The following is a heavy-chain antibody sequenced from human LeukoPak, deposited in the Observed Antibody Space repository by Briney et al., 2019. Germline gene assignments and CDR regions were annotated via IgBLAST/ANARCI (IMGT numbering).Heavy chain of an antibody. CDR3: AKAGCRYCSREGFDP. V-gene: IGHV3-9*01. Sequence: SGGSLRLSCAASGFTFDDYAMHWVRQAPGKGLEWVSGISWNSGSIGYADSVKGRFTISRDNAKNSLYLQMNSLRAEDTALYYCAKAGCRYCSREGFDPWGQGTLVTFSS. D-gene: IGHD2-2*01. CDR1: GFTFDDYA. J-gene: IGHJ5*02. CDR2: ISWNSGSI.